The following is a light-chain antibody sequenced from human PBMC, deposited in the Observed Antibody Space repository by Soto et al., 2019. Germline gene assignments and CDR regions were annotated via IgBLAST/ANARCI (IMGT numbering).Light chain of an antibody. CDR1: QSLLHPSGYNY. V-gene: IGKV2-28*01. CDR3: MQALRTPYT. Sequence: DIVVTQSPLSLPVTPGEPASISCRSSQSLLHPSGYNYLDWYLQMPGQSPQLLIYLSSTRSAGVPDMFSGSASGTDFTLKISRLEAGDFGVYYCMQALRTPYTFGQVTKLEI. J-gene: IGKJ2*01. CDR2: LSS.